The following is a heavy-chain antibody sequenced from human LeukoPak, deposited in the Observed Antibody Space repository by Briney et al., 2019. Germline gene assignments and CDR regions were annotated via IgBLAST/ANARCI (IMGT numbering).Heavy chain of an antibody. D-gene: IGHD3-10*01. CDR2: INPSGGST. CDR3: ARTVGKRGSASDI. V-gene: IGHV1-46*01. J-gene: IGHJ3*02. Sequence: ASVKVSCKASGYTFTNYYMHWVRQAPGQGLEWMGIINPSGGSTTYAQKSQGRVTMTRDTSTSTVYMELSSLRSEDTAVFYCARTVGKRGSASDIWGQGTMVTVSS. CDR1: GYTFTNYY.